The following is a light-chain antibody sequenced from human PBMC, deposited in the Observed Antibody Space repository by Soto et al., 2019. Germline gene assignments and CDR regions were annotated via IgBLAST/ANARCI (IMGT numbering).Light chain of an antibody. Sequence: DIVLTQSPGTVSLSPGERSTLSCMAIQSVYNNYIAWYQQSPGQAPRVLISGASTRATGTPDRFSGSGSGTDFTFTITRLEPEDSAVYYCQQYNNWPPVTWTFGKGTKWRS. CDR3: QQYNNWPPVTWT. CDR2: GAS. V-gene: IGKV3-20*01. J-gene: IGKJ1*01. CDR1: QSVYNNY.